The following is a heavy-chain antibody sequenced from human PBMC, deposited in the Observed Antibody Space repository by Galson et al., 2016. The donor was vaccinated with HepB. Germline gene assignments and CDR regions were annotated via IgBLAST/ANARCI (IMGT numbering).Heavy chain of an antibody. J-gene: IGHJ6*02. D-gene: IGHD2/OR15-2a*01. CDR2: IYHSGST. Sequence: SETLSLTCAVSGGSISSHDWWSWVRQPPGKGLEWIGEIYHSGSTNYNPSLKSRVTISVANFKNQFSLKLTSVTAADTAVYYCARNGFYCLDDWGQGTSVTVSS. V-gene: IGHV4-4*02. CDR1: GGSISSHDW. CDR3: ARNGFYCLDD.